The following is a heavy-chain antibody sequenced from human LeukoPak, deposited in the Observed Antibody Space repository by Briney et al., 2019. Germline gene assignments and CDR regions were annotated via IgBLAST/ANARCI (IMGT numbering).Heavy chain of an antibody. V-gene: IGHV1-46*01. J-gene: IGHJ4*02. CDR3: AISRYYYDSSGR. CDR2: INPSGGST. CDR1: GYTFTSYY. Sequence: ASVKVSCKASGYTFTSYYMHWVRQAPGQGLEWMGIINPSGGSTSYAQKFQGRVTMTRDMSTSTIYMELSSLRSEDTAVYYCAISRYYYDSSGRWGQGTLVTVSS. D-gene: IGHD3-22*01.